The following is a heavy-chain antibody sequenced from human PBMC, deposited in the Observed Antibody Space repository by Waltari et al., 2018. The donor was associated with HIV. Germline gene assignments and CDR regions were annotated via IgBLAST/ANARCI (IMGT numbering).Heavy chain of an antibody. J-gene: IGHJ4*02. D-gene: IGHD3-16*01. CDR3: ATDVCVTGTPRGTCD. CDR1: GILVTKLS. Sequence: QLEQPGAVVKKPGASVRVSCKVSGILVTKLSIHWVRQTPEKRLEWMGQFDPEEGETTDAQKFQGRVTMTQDTSTNTAYLEVSSLRSEDTAVFYCATDVCVTGTPRGTCDWGQGTLVTVSS. V-gene: IGHV1-24*01. CDR2: FDPEEGET.